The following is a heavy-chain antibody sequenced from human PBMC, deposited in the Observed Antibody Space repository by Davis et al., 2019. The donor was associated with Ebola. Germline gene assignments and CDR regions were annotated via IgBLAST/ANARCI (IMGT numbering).Heavy chain of an antibody. CDR2: ISYDGSNK. V-gene: IGHV3-30-3*01. J-gene: IGHJ6*02. Sequence: PGGSLRLSCAASGFTFSSYAMHWVRQAPGKGLEWVTVISYDGSNKYYADSVKGRFTISRDNSKNTLYLQMNSLRAEDTAVYYCARDRLWFGALTHYYYGMDVWGQGTTVTVSS. CDR3: ARDRLWFGALTHYYYGMDV. D-gene: IGHD3-10*01. CDR1: GFTFSSYA.